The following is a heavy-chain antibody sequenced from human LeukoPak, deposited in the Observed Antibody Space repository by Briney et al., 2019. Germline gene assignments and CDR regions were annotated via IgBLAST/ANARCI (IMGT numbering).Heavy chain of an antibody. J-gene: IGHJ5*01. CDR1: GFTFSRFA. D-gene: IGHD3-9*01. V-gene: IGHV3-30*18. CDR2: ISSDANKK. Sequence: GGSLRLSCVASGFTFSRFAMHWVRQAPGKGPEWVSLISSDANKKNYADSVKGRLTISRDNSRNTLYLQMNSLRAEDTAVYYCAKLGQMRHFDFVNWFDSWGQGTLVIVFS. CDR3: AKLGQMRHFDFVNWFDS.